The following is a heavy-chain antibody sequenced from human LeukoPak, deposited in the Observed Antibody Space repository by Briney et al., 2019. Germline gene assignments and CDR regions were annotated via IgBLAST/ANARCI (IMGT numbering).Heavy chain of an antibody. D-gene: IGHD3-10*01. Sequence: ASVKVSCKASGYTFTSYGISWVRQAPGQGLEWMGWINPNSGGTNYAQKFQGRVTMTRDTSISTAYMELSRLRSDDTAVYYCARYHRSGVIDYWGQGTLVTVSS. CDR1: GYTFTSYG. V-gene: IGHV1-2*02. CDR2: INPNSGGT. CDR3: ARYHRSGVIDY. J-gene: IGHJ4*02.